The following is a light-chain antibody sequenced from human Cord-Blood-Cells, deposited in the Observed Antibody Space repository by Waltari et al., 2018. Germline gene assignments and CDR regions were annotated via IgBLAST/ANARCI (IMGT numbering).Light chain of an antibody. J-gene: IGKJ4*01. CDR2: DAS. V-gene: IGKV3-11*01. CDR1: QSVSSY. CDR3: QQRSNWPPLT. Sequence: EIVLTQSPATLSLSPGERATLSCRASQSVSSYLAWYQQKPGQAPRLLIYDASNRATGIPARFSGSESGTDFTLTISSLEPEDFAVYYCQQRSNWPPLTFGGGTKVEI.